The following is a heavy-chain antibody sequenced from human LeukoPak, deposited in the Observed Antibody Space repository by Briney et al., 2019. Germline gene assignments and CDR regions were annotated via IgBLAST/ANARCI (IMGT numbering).Heavy chain of an antibody. D-gene: IGHD6-13*01. CDR2: INHSGST. J-gene: IGHJ5*02. V-gene: IGHV4-34*01. Sequence: KPSETLSLTCAVYGGSFSGYYWSWIRQPPGKGLEWIGEINHSGSTNYNPSLKSRVTISVDTSKNQFSLKLSSVTAADTAVYYCARAIAAAGTFWFDPWGQGTLVTVSS. CDR1: GGSFSGYY. CDR3: ARAIAAAGTFWFDP.